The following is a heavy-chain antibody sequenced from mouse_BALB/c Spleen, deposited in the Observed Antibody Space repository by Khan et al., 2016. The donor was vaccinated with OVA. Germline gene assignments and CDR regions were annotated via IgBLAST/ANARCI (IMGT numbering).Heavy chain of an antibody. J-gene: IGHJ2*01. CDR2: IYPGNSDT. CDR1: GYTFTNYW. CDR3: TGSGGGSCGSWEW. Sequence: VQLQQSGTVLARPGASVKMSCKGSGYTFTNYWMHWVKQRPGQGLEWIGVIYPGNSDTNYNQKFKGKAKLTAVTSTSTAYMELNSLTNEASAVYCCTGSGGGSCGSWEWWGEGRAVTGSS. V-gene: IGHV1-5*01. D-gene: IGHD1-1*02.